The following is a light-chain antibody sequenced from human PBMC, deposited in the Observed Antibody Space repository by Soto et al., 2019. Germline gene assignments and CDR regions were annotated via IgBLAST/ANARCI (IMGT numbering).Light chain of an antibody. J-gene: IGKJ1*01. CDR1: QSVSTNY. Sequence: EIVLTQSPGTLSLSPGERATLSCRASQSVSTNYLSWYQRKPVQAPRLLIYGASSRATGIQDRFSGSGSGTDVILTSTSLEPEDFAVYYCQQYGNSPPTFGQGAKVEIK. CDR3: QQYGNSPPT. CDR2: GAS. V-gene: IGKV3-20*01.